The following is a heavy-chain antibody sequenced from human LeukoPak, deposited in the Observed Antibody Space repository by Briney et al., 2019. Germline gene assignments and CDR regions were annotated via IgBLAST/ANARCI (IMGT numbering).Heavy chain of an antibody. J-gene: IGHJ4*02. Sequence: PGGSLRLSCAASGFTLSDNRMHWVRQAPGKGLVWVSRINTDGSSTAYADSVKGRFTTSRDNAKNTLYLQMNSLRAEDTAVYYCARDGGYTYGYFDHWGQGTLVTVSS. D-gene: IGHD5-18*01. CDR3: ARDGGYTYGYFDH. V-gene: IGHV3-74*01. CDR2: INTDGSST. CDR1: GFTLSDNR.